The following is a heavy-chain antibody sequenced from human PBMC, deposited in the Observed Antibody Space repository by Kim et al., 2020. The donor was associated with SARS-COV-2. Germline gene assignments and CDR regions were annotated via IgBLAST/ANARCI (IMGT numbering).Heavy chain of an antibody. D-gene: IGHD3-22*01. CDR2: IYYSGST. Sequence: SETLSLTCTVSGGSISSGGYYWSWIRQHPGKGLEWIGYIYYSGSTYYNPSLKSRVTISVDTSKNQFSLKLSSVTAADTAVYYCARVSGCSGGSCYSLGSYYDSSGYYPMLDYWYFDLWGRGTLVTVSS. CDR1: GGSISSGGYY. CDR3: ARVSGCSGGSCYSLGSYYDSSGYYPMLDYWYFDL. V-gene: IGHV4-31*03. J-gene: IGHJ2*01.